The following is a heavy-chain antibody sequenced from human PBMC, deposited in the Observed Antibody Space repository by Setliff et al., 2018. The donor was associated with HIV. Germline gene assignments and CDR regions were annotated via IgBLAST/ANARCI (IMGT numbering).Heavy chain of an antibody. V-gene: IGHV4-38-2*01. J-gene: IGHJ5*02. CDR2: IYHSGTT. D-gene: IGHD1-1*01. CDR3: ARSNLEPTSRLFDP. CDR1: GYSISSGYY. Sequence: KTSETLSLTCAVSGYSISSGYYWGWIRQPPGKGLEWVGSIYHSGTTHYNPAFESRLIISLDMSNNRFSLNLASVTAADTAVYYCARSNLEPTSRLFDPWGPGTLVTVSS.